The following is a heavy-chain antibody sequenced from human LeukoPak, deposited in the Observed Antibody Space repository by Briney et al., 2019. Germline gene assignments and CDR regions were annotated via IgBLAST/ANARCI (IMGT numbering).Heavy chain of an antibody. D-gene: IGHD6-19*01. CDR3: ARDLQIAVAGSGNYYYYYMDV. V-gene: IGHV1-18*01. CDR1: GYTFTSYD. CDR2: ISAYNGNT. J-gene: IGHJ6*03. Sequence: ASVKVSCKASGYTFTSYDINWVRQATGQGLEWMGWISAYNGNTNYAQKLQGGVTMTTDTSTSTAYMELRSLRSDDTAVYYCARDLQIAVAGSGNYYYYYMDVWGKGTTVTVSS.